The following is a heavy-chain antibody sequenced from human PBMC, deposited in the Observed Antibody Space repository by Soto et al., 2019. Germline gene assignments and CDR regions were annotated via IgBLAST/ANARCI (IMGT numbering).Heavy chain of an antibody. J-gene: IGHJ1*01. CDR1: GDSVTSGDYY. CDR3: ARGDHLNRGGNYYFQH. V-gene: IGHV4-30-4*01. Sequence: SETLSLTCTVSGDSVTSGDYYWTWVRQSPGKGLEWIGYISYSGNTAYNPSLSSRLTISLDTSKNHFSLKLHAATAADTAVYYCARGDHLNRGGNYYFQHWGQGTLVTVSS. D-gene: IGHD2-15*01. CDR2: ISYSGNT.